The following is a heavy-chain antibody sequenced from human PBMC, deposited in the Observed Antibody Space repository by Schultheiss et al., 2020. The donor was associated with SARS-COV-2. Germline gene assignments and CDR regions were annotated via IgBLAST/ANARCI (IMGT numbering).Heavy chain of an antibody. CDR3: AREYRRGYRYARDAFDL. Sequence: GGSLRLSCAASGFTFSSYAMHWVRQAPGKGLEWVSSISSSSSYIYYADSVKGRFTISRDNAQNSLYLQMNSLRAEDTAVYYCAREYRRGYRYARDAFDLWGRGTMVTVSS. J-gene: IGHJ3*01. CDR2: ISSSSSYI. D-gene: IGHD5-18*01. CDR1: GFTFSSYA. V-gene: IGHV3-21*01.